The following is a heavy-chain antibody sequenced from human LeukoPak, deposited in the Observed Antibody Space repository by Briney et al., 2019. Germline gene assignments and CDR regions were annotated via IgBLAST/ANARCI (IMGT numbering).Heavy chain of an antibody. V-gene: IGHV3-21*05. D-gene: IGHD3-22*01. CDR2: ISSSSSYI. J-gene: IGHJ4*02. CDR3: ARAVDYDSSGYYFYFDY. Sequence: GGSLRLSCAGAGFIFSSHSMNWVRQAPGKGLEWVSYISSSSSYIYYADSVKGRFTISRDNAKNSLYLQMNSLRAEDTAVYYCARAVDYDSSGYYFYFDYWGQGTLVTVSS. CDR1: GFIFSSHS.